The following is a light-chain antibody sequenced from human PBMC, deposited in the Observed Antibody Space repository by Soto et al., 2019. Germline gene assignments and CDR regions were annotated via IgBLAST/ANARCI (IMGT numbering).Light chain of an antibody. CDR3: QQRTNWRALT. Sequence: EIVLTQSPATLSLSPGERATLSCRASQSVTSFLAWYQQKPGQAPRLLIYDASHRTAGIPARFSGSGSGTDFTLTISSLEPEDFAVYSCQQRTNWRALTFGGGTRVEI. CDR1: QSVTSF. V-gene: IGKV3-11*01. CDR2: DAS. J-gene: IGKJ4*01.